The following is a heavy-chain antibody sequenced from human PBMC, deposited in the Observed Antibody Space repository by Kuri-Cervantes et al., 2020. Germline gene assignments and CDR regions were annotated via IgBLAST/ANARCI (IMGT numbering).Heavy chain of an antibody. CDR1: GFTLSNFA. V-gene: IGHV3-30*03. Sequence: GGSLRLSCAASGFTLSNFAMHWVRQAPGKGLEWVATISSDRGNGHYADSVKGRFTISRDSSKNTLFLQMNSLRAEDTAVYYCARDRPFSYWGQGTLVTVSS. D-gene: IGHD3-16*01. CDR3: ARDRPFSY. CDR2: ISSDRGNG. J-gene: IGHJ4*02.